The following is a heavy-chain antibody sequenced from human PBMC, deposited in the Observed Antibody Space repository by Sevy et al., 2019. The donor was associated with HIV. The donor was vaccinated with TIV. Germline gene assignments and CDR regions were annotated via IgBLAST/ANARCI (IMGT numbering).Heavy chain of an antibody. CDR3: ARDGGPTGLDY. D-gene: IGHD4-17*01. Sequence: GGSLRLSCAASGFTFSSYEMHWVRQAPGKGLEWVSYISSSGSTIYYADSVKGRFTISRDNAKNSLYLQMNTLRAEDTAVYYCARDGGPTGLDYWGQGTLVTVSS. V-gene: IGHV3-48*03. CDR2: ISSSGSTI. CDR1: GFTFSSYE. J-gene: IGHJ4*02.